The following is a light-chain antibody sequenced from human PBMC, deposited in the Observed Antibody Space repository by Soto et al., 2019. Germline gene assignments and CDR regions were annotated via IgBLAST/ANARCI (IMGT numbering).Light chain of an antibody. V-gene: IGKV3-20*01. Sequence: EVVLTQSPGTLSLSPGARVTLSCRASQFVSSTYLAWYQQRPGQAPRLLIYGASSRATGIPDRFSGGGSGTDFTLTISRLEPEDFAVYYCQQYGSSPPLTFGGGTKVDIK. CDR2: GAS. CDR3: QQYGSSPPLT. J-gene: IGKJ4*01. CDR1: QFVSSTY.